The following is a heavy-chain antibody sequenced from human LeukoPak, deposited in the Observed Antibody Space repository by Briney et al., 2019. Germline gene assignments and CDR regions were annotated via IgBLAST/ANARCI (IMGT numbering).Heavy chain of an antibody. D-gene: IGHD3-3*01. CDR2: ISGSGGST. V-gene: IGHV3-23*01. CDR1: GFTFSSYA. Sequence: GGSLRLSCAASGFTFSSYAMSWVRQAPGKGLEWVSAISGSGGSTYYADSVKGRFTISRDNSKNTLYLQMNSLRAEDTAVYYCAKDRNGDFWSGYYKMAPFDPWGQGTLVTVSS. J-gene: IGHJ5*02. CDR3: AKDRNGDFWSGYYKMAPFDP.